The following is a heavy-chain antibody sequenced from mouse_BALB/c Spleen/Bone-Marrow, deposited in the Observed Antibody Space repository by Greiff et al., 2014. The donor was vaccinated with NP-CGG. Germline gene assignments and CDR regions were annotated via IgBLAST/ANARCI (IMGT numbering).Heavy chain of an antibody. CDR2: IDPANGNS. V-gene: IGHV14-3*02. J-gene: IGHJ4*01. Sequence: VQLQQPGAELVKPGASVKLSCTTSGFTIKDTYMHWVQQRPEQGLEWIGRIDPANGNSNYDPSVQGKATITVATSSNTAYLQLSSLTSEDTGVYYCARCGDRYYAMDYWGQGTSVTVPS. D-gene: IGHD2-3*01. CDR3: ARCGDRYYAMDY. CDR1: GFTIKDTY.